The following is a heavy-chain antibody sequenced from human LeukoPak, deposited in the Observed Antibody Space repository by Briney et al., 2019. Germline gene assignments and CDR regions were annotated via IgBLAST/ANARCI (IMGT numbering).Heavy chain of an antibody. V-gene: IGHV1-8*03. CDR1: GGTFSSYA. Sequence: ASVKVSCKASGGTFSSYAISWVRQAPGQGLEWMGWMNPNSGNTGYAQKFQGRVTITRNTSISTAYMELSSLRSEDTAVYYCARGGYYDFWSGYYPPENWFDPWGQGTLVTVSS. CDR3: ARGGYYDFWSGYYPPENWFDP. D-gene: IGHD3-3*01. J-gene: IGHJ5*02. CDR2: MNPNSGNT.